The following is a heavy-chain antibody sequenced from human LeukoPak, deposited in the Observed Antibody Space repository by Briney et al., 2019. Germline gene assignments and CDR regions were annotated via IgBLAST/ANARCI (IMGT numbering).Heavy chain of an antibody. J-gene: IGHJ4*02. Sequence: GTSLRLSCAASGFTFSRYAMHWVRQAPGKGLECMAVTSGDGSNEHYAGSVKGRFTISRDNSKNTLYLQMNSLRAEDTAVYYCARDLDFYYFDYWGQGTLVTVSS. CDR1: GFTFSRYA. D-gene: IGHD3/OR15-3a*01. V-gene: IGHV3-30-3*01. CDR2: TSGDGSNE. CDR3: ARDLDFYYFDY.